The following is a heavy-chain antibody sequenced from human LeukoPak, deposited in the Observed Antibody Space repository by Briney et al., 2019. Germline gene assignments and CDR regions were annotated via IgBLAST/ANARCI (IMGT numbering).Heavy chain of an antibody. CDR1: GNTXTDLS. D-gene: IGHD2/OR15-2a*01. Sequence: GASVKVSCKVSGNTXTDLSMNWVRQAPGKGLEWMGGFDPEDVETIYAQKFQGRVTMTEDTSTATAYMELSSLRPDDTAVYYCATDFYRGRQFDYWGQGTLVTVSS. J-gene: IGHJ4*02. V-gene: IGHV1-24*01. CDR2: FDPEDVET. CDR3: ATDFYRGRQFDY.